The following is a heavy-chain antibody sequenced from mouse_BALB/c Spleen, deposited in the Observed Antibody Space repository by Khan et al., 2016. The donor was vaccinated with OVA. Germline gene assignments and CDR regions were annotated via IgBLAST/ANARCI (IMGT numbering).Heavy chain of an antibody. Sequence: QVQLKQSGPGLVAPSQSLSITCTVSGFSLSRYNIHWVRQPPGKGLEWLGMIWGGGGTDYNSTLKSRLSISKDNSKSQVFLKMNSLQTDDTAMCYCARAYYRYDGHYAMDYWGQGTSVTVSS. D-gene: IGHD2-14*01. CDR2: IWGGGGT. CDR1: GFSLSRYN. V-gene: IGHV2-6-4*01. J-gene: IGHJ4*01. CDR3: ARAYYRYDGHYAMDY.